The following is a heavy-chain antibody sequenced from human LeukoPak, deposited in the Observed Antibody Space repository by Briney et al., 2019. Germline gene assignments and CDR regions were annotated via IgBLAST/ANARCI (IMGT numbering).Heavy chain of an antibody. Sequence: PSETLSLTCAVYGGSFSGYYWSWLRQPPGKGLEWIGEINHSGSTNYNPSLKSRVTISVDTSKNQFSLKLSSLTAADTAVYYCARGQAEEVAARLGYYYMDVWGKGTTVTVSS. CDR2: INHSGST. V-gene: IGHV4-34*01. J-gene: IGHJ6*03. CDR1: GGSFSGYY. D-gene: IGHD6-6*01. CDR3: ARGQAEEVAARLGYYYMDV.